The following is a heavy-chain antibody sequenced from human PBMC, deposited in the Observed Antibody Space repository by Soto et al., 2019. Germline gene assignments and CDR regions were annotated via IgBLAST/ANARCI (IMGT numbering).Heavy chain of an antibody. CDR3: ARESSYFDY. CDR1: GYTFTSYG. V-gene: IGHV1-18*01. CDR2: ISAYNGNT. J-gene: IGHJ4*02. Sequence: QVQLVQSGAEVKKPGASVKVSCKASGYTFTSYGISWVRQAPGQGLEWMGWISAYNGNTKYAQKLKGRVTMITATSTSTANIELRGLRSADTAVYCCARESSYFDYWGQGTLVTVSS.